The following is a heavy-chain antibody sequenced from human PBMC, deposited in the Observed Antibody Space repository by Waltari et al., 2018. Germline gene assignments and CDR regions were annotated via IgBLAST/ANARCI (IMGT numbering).Heavy chain of an antibody. CDR3: ARETGVSIFGVVDF. J-gene: IGHJ4*02. D-gene: IGHD3-3*01. Sequence: QVQLVESGGGVVQPGRSLRLSCAASGVRLSRYGMHWVRQAPGKGLEWVAVIHHDGSNQYYADSVKGRFIVSRDNSRDTLYLHLNSPRAEDTAVYYCARETGVSIFGVVDFWGQGTLVTVSS. CDR1: GVRLSRYG. V-gene: IGHV3-33*01. CDR2: IHHDGSNQ.